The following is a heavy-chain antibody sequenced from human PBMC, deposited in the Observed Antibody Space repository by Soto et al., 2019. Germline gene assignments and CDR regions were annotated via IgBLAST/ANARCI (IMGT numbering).Heavy chain of an antibody. V-gene: IGHV1-2*04. Sequence: ASVKVSCKASGYTFTGYYMHWVRQAPGQGLEWMGWINPNSGGTNYAQKFQGWVTMTRDTSISTAYMELSRLRSDDTAVYYCARGDSSSPSSYDYWGQGTLVTVSS. J-gene: IGHJ4*02. CDR3: ARGDSSSPSSYDY. CDR1: GYTFTGYY. D-gene: IGHD6-13*01. CDR2: INPNSGGT.